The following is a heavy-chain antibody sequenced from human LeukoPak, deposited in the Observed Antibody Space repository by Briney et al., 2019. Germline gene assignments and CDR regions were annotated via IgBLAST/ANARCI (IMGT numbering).Heavy chain of an antibody. J-gene: IGHJ4*02. CDR2: ISGSGGTT. D-gene: IGHD2-15*01. Sequence: ETLSLTCTVSGGSISSSSYYWGWIRQPPGKGLEWVSAISGSGGTTYYADSVKGRFTISRDNSKNTLHLQMNSLRAEDTAAYYCAKFAQRYCSGGSCHPFDYWGQGTLVTVSS. V-gene: IGHV3-23*01. CDR1: GGSISSSSYY. CDR3: AKFAQRYCSGGSCHPFDY.